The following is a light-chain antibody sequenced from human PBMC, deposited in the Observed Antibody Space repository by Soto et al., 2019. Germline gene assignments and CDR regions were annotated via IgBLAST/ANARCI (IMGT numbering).Light chain of an antibody. CDR2: AAS. CDR3: QQYYSYPRT. Sequence: AIRMTQSPSSFSASTGDRVTITCRASQGISGYLAWYQQKPGKAPKLLIYAASTLQSGVPSRFSGRGSGTDFTLTISCLQSEDFAVYYCQQYYSYPRTFGQGTNVEVK. V-gene: IGKV1-8*01. J-gene: IGKJ1*01. CDR1: QGISGY.